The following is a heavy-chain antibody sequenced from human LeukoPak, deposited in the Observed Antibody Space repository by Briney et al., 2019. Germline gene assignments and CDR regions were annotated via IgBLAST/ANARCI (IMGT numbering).Heavy chain of an antibody. CDR2: INPNSGGT. CDR3: ARGPHERSGYPDD. D-gene: IGHD3-22*01. J-gene: IGHJ4*02. V-gene: IGHV1-2*04. CDR1: GYTLTELS. Sequence: GASVKVSCKVSGYTLTELSMHWVRQAPGQGLEWMGWINPNSGGTNYAQKFQGWVTMTRDTSISTAYMELSSLRSDDTAVYYCARGPHERSGYPDDWGQGTLVTVSS.